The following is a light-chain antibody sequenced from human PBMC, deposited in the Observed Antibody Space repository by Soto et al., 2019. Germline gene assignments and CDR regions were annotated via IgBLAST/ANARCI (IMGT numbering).Light chain of an antibody. CDR3: SSYTSSADPWV. Sequence: QSALTQPASVSGSPGQSITISCTGTSSDVGGYNYVSWYQQHPGKAPKLMIYDVSNRPSGVSNRFSGSKSGNTASLTISGLQAEDKADYYCSSYTSSADPWVFGGGTKLTVL. CDR2: DVS. CDR1: SSDVGGYNY. J-gene: IGLJ3*02. V-gene: IGLV2-14*01.